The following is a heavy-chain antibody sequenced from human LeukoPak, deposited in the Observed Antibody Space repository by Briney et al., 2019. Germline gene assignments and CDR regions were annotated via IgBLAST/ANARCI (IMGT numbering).Heavy chain of an antibody. J-gene: IGHJ6*03. Sequence: SETLSLACTVSGGSISSYYWSWIRQPAGKGLEWIGRIYTSGSTNYNPSLKSRVTMSVDTSKNQFSLRLSSVTAADTAVYYCARDDCSSTSCYGYYYYYMDVWGKGTTVTVSS. CDR3: ARDDCSSTSCYGYYYYYMDV. CDR1: GGSISSYY. V-gene: IGHV4-4*07. CDR2: IYTSGST. D-gene: IGHD2-2*01.